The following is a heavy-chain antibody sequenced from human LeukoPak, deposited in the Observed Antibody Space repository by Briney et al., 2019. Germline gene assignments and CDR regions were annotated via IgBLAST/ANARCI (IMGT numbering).Heavy chain of an antibody. J-gene: IGHJ3*02. D-gene: IGHD1-26*01. CDR3: ARDLSGSYYVAFDI. Sequence: GGSLRLSCVASGFTFSSYWMHWVRQAPGKGLEWVSSISSSSSYIYYADSVKGRFTISRDNAKNSLYLQMNSLRAEDTAVYYCARDLSGSYYVAFDIWGQGTMVTVSS. V-gene: IGHV3-21*01. CDR1: GFTFSSYW. CDR2: ISSSSSYI.